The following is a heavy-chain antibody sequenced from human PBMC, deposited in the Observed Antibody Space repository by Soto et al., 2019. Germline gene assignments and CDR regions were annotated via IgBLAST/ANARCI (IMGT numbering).Heavy chain of an antibody. J-gene: IGHJ4*02. D-gene: IGHD6-13*01. CDR3: ARVTAAGYFDY. Sequence: SETLSLTCTVSGGSISSGGYYWSWIRQHPGKGLEWIGYIYYSGSTYYNPSLKSRVTISVDTSKNQFSLKLSSVTAADTAVYYCARVTAAGYFDYWGQGTLVTVSS. CDR2: IYYSGST. V-gene: IGHV4-31*03. CDR1: GGSISSGGYY.